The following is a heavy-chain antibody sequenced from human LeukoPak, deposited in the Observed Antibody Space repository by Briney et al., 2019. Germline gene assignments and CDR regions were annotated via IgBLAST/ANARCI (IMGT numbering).Heavy chain of an antibody. D-gene: IGHD6-19*01. V-gene: IGHV4-4*02. CDR3: ARVVAGTRYFQH. CDR2: IYYSGST. CDR1: GGSISNTNW. J-gene: IGHJ1*01. Sequence: SGTLSLTCGVSGGSISNTNWWTWVRQPPGKGLEWIGYIYYSGSTNYNPSLKSPVTISVDTSKNQFSLKLRSVTAADTAVYYCARVVAGTRYFQHWGQGTLVTVSS.